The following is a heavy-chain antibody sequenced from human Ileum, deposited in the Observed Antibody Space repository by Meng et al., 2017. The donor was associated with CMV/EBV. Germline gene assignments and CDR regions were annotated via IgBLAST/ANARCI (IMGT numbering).Heavy chain of an antibody. V-gene: IGHV3-21*01. CDR3: ARDIPGPPALHAYAMDV. D-gene: IGHD2-2*01. CDR1: GFTFSSYE. J-gene: IGHJ6*02. CDR2: VTGVSTYK. Sequence: GESLKISCAASGFTFSSYEMNWVRQAPGKGLEWVSSVTGVSTYKYYAGSVKGRFTISRDNAKNSLYLQMNSLRAEDTAVYFCARDIPGPPALHAYAMDVWGQGTMVTVSS.